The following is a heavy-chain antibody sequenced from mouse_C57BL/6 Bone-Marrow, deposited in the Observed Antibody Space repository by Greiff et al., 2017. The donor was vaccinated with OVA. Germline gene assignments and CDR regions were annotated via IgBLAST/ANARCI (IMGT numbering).Heavy chain of an antibody. J-gene: IGHJ2*01. CDR2: IYPGSGST. D-gene: IGHD1-1*01. CDR1: GYTFTSYW. CDR3: ARGYYGSGRWYFDN. Sequence: QVQLQQPGAELVKPGASVKMSCKASGYTFTSYWITWVKQRPGQGLEWIGDIYPGSGSTNYNEKFKSKATLTVDTSSSTAYMQLSSLTSEDSAVYYCARGYYGSGRWYFDNWGQGATLTDSS. V-gene: IGHV1-55*01.